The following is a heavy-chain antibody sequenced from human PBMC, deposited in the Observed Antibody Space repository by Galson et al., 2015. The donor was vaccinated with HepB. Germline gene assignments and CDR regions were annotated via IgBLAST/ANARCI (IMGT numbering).Heavy chain of an antibody. V-gene: IGHV4-59*01. CDR3: ARISPLSAGLL. D-gene: IGHD5-12*01. CDR1: GGSISSYY. Sequence: ETLSLTCTVSGGSISSYYWSWIRQPPGKGLEWIGYIYYSGSTNYNPSLKSRVTISVDTSKNQFSLKLSSVTAADTAVYYCARISPLSAGLLWGRGTLVTVSS. CDR2: IYYSGST. J-gene: IGHJ2*01.